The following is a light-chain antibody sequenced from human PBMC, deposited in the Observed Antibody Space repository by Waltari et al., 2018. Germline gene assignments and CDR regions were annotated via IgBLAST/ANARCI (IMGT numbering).Light chain of an antibody. Sequence: QSALTQPASVSGSPGQSITISCTGTSSDVGSYNLVSWYQQHPGKAPKRMIYEVRKRPSGVSNCFSGSKSGNTASLTISGLQAEDEADYYCCSYAGSSTLLFGTGTKVTVL. CDR3: CSYAGSSTLL. CDR2: EVR. J-gene: IGLJ1*01. CDR1: SSDVGSYNL. V-gene: IGLV2-23*01.